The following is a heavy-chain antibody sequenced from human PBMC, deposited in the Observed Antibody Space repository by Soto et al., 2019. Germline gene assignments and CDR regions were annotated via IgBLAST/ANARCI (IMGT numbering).Heavy chain of an antibody. V-gene: IGHV4-30-4*01. CDR1: GGSISSGDYY. Sequence: QVQLQESGPGLVKPSQTLSLTCTVSGGSISSGDYYWSWIRQPPGKGLEWIGYIYYSGSTYYNPSLRIRVTISVDTSKNQFSLKLSSVTAADTAVYYCARGDCSSTSCYMGLIDNWFDPWGQGTLVTVSS. CDR3: ARGDCSSTSCYMGLIDNWFDP. CDR2: IYYSGST. D-gene: IGHD2-2*02. J-gene: IGHJ5*02.